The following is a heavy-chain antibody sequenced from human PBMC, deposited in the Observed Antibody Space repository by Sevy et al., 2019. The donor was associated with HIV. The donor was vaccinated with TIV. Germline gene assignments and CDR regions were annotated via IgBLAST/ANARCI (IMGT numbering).Heavy chain of an antibody. CDR2: VSRAGTT. Sequence: SETLSLTCAVYGGSFNNDYWTWIRQPPGKGLEWIGEVSRAGTTKYNPSLQSRTTMSLDTSTNQFSLKLTSVTAADTTMYYCARSVPSVLIGPVGLFFQVYSGWFDPWGQGIMVTVSS. CDR1: GGSFNNDY. J-gene: IGHJ5*02. CDR3: ARSVPSVLIGPVGLFFQVYSGWFDP. D-gene: IGHD2-21*01. V-gene: IGHV4-34*10.